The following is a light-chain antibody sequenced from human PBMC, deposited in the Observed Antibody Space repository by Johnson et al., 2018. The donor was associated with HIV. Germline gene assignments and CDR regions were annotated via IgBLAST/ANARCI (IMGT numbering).Light chain of an antibody. V-gene: IGLV1-51*02. CDR1: SSNIGNNY. CDR2: ENN. J-gene: IGLJ1*01. CDR3: GTWDSSLSVYV. Sequence: QSVLTQPPSVSAAPGQKVTISCSGSSSNIGNNYVSWYQQLPGTAPKLLIYENNKRPSGIPDRFSGSKSGTSATLGITGLQTWDEADYYCGTWDSSLSVYVFGTGTKVTV.